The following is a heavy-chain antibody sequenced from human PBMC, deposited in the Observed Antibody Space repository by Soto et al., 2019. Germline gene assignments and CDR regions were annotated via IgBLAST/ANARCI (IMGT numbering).Heavy chain of an antibody. J-gene: IGHJ6*02. CDR2: ISGSGGST. Sequence: PGGSLRLSCAASGFTFSSYAMSWVRQAPGKGLEGVSAISGSGGSTYYADSVKGRFTISRDNSKNTLYLQMNSLRAEDTAVYYCAKDLVAANTPGYYGMDVWGQGTTVTVSS. CDR3: AKDLVAANTPGYYGMDV. CDR1: GFTFSSYA. D-gene: IGHD2-15*01. V-gene: IGHV3-23*01.